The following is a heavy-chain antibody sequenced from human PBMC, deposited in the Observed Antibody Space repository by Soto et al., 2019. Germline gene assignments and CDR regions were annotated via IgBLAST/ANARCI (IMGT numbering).Heavy chain of an antibody. CDR1: GFTFSSYW. D-gene: IGHD4-17*01. J-gene: IGHJ6*03. Sequence: GGSLRLSCAASGFTFSSYWMSWVRQAPGKGLEWVANIKQDGSEKYDVDSVKGRFTISRDNAKNSLYLQMNSLRAEDTAVYYCARGVTTIYYYYYYMDVWGKGTTVTVSS. CDR2: IKQDGSEK. CDR3: ARGVTTIYYYYYYMDV. V-gene: IGHV3-7*01.